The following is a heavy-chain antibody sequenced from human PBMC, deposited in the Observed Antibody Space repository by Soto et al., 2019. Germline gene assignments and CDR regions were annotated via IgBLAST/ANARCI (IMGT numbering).Heavy chain of an antibody. J-gene: IGHJ6*02. D-gene: IGHD3-3*01. CDR2: IWYDGSNK. CDR1: GFTFSSYG. V-gene: IGHV3-33*01. CDR3: ARDVAIFGVVYYYYGMDV. Sequence: PGGSLRLSCAASGFTFSSYGMHWVRQAPGKGLEWVAVIWYDGSNKYYADSVKGRFTISRDNSKNTLYLQMNSLRAEDTAVYYCARDVAIFGVVYYYYGMDVWGQGTTVTVSS.